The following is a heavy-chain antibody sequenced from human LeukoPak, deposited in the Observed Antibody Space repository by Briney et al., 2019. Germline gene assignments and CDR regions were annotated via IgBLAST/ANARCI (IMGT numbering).Heavy chain of an antibody. CDR1: GGSISSGDYY. Sequence: PSQTLSLTCTVSGGSISSGDYYWTWIRQPPGKGLEWMGYIFYSGSMYYNPSLKSRLTISVDTSKNQFSLKLRSVTAADTAAYYCARQTTVISFDYWGQGALVIVPP. CDR3: ARQTTVISFDY. J-gene: IGHJ4*02. CDR2: IFYSGSM. D-gene: IGHD4-17*01. V-gene: IGHV4-30-4*01.